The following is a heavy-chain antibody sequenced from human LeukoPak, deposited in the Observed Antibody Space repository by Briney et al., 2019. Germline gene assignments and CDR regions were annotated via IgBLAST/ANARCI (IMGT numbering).Heavy chain of an antibody. CDR3: ARDSVTMVRGVIRLPGQFDP. D-gene: IGHD3-10*01. J-gene: IGHJ5*02. Sequence: PGGSLRLSWAASGFAFSYSSMHWVRQAPGKGLEWVSSISSSSSYIYYADSVKGRFTISRDNAKNSLYLQMNSLRAEDTAVYYCARDSVTMVRGVIRLPGQFDPWGQGTLVTVSS. V-gene: IGHV3-21*01. CDR1: GFAFSYSS. CDR2: ISSSSSYI.